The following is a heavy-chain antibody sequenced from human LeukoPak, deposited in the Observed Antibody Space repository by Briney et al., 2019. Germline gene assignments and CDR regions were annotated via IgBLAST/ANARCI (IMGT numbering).Heavy chain of an antibody. Sequence: PGGSLRLSCAASGFSFATYAMSWVRQAPGKGLEWVSAISATGGTTYYADSVGGRFTISRDNSKNTLYLQMNSLRAEDTAVYYCAKNSGFDSGYWFDPWGQGTLVTVSS. CDR2: ISATGGTT. V-gene: IGHV3-23*01. J-gene: IGHJ5*02. CDR3: AKNSGFDSGYWFDP. D-gene: IGHD5-12*01. CDR1: GFSFATYA.